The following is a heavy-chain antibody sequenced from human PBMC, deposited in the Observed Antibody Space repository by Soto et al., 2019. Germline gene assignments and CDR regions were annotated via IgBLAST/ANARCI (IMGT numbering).Heavy chain of an antibody. Sequence: ASVKVSCKASGYTFTGYYMHWVRQAPGQGLEWMGWINPTSGGTNYAQKFQGCVTMTRDTSISTAYMELSRLRSDDTAVYYCATVQWLTNCYYYGMDVWGQGTKVSVSS. V-gene: IGHV1-2*04. CDR2: INPTSGGT. D-gene: IGHD6-19*01. CDR3: ATVQWLTNCYYYGMDV. CDR1: GYTFTGYY. J-gene: IGHJ6*01.